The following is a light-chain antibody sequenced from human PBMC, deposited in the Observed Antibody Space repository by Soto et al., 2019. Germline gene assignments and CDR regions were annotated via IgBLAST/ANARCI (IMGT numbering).Light chain of an antibody. V-gene: IGKV3-15*01. CDR3: QQYNNWPPCT. CDR1: QSVSSN. Sequence: EIVLTQSTATLSVSPGERATLSCRASQSVSSNLACYQQKPGQAPTLLILGASTTSTGVPARFSGSGSGTDFTLTISSLEPEDFAVYYCQQYNNWPPCTFGQGTKVDIK. CDR2: GAS. J-gene: IGKJ1*01.